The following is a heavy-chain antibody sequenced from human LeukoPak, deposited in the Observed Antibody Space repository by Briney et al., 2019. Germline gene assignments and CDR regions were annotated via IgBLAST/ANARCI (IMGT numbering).Heavy chain of an antibody. V-gene: IGHV4-34*01. CDR2: INHSGST. D-gene: IGHD2-15*01. CDR3: ARVVGYCSGGSCYPSDH. Sequence: PSETLSLTCSVYGGSFSGYYWSWIRQPPGKGLEWIGEINHSGSTNYNPSLKSRVTISVDTSKNQFSLKLSSVTAADTAVYYCARVVGYCSGGSCYPSDHWGQGTLVTVSS. J-gene: IGHJ4*02. CDR1: GGSFSGYY.